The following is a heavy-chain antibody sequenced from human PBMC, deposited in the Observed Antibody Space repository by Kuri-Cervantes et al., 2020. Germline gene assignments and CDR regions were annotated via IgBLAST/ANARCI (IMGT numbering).Heavy chain of an antibody. CDR3: ARVGFDGLWFGELAHFDY. Sequence: ESLKISCAVYGGSFSDNFWNWIRQPPGKGLEWIGEINHSGSTNYNPSLSPSLKSRVTMSVDTSKNQFSLKVTSVTAADTAVYYCARVGFDGLWFGELAHFDYWGQGSLVTVSS. J-gene: IGHJ4*02. CDR1: GGSFSDNF. D-gene: IGHD3-10*01. CDR2: INHSGST. V-gene: IGHV4-34*01.